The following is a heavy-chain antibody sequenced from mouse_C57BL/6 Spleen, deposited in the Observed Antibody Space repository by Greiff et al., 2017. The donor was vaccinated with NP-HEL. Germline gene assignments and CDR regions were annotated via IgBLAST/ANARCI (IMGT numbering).Heavy chain of an antibody. V-gene: IGHV5-17*01. CDR2: ISSGSSTI. Sequence: EVQLVESGGGLVKPGGSLKLSCAASGFTFSDYGMHWVRQAPEKGLEWVAYISSGSSTIYYADTVTGRFTISRDNAKNTLFLQMTRLRAEDTAMYYCARGLEGYLDYWGQGTTLTVSS. CDR1: GFTFSDYG. J-gene: IGHJ2*01. CDR3: ARGLEGYLDY. D-gene: IGHD3-3*01.